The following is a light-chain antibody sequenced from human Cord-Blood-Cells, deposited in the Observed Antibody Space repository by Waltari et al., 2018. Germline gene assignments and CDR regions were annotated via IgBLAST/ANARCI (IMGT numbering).Light chain of an antibody. CDR3: QAWDSSTVV. CDR1: KLGAKY. CDR2: PDS. V-gene: IGLV3-1*01. Sequence: SYELTHPHSVSVSHGQTASIPCSGDKLGAKYACWYPQKPGQSPVPVLYPDSKRPSGLPERFSGSNSGNTATLTISGTQAMDEADYYCQAWDSSTVVFGGGTKLTVL. J-gene: IGLJ2*01.